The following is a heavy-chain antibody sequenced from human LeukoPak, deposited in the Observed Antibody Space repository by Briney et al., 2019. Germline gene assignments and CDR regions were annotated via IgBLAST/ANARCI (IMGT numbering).Heavy chain of an antibody. V-gene: IGHV4-4*02. J-gene: IGHJ4*02. Sequence: PSEILSLTCAVSSASISSSNWWSWVRQPPGKGLEWIGEIYYSGSTNYNPSLKSRVTISLDKSKNQFSLKLSSVTAADTAVYYCARRRGDFWSGYYFDYWGQGTLVTVSS. D-gene: IGHD3-3*01. CDR3: ARRRGDFWSGYYFDY. CDR1: SASISSSNW. CDR2: IYYSGST.